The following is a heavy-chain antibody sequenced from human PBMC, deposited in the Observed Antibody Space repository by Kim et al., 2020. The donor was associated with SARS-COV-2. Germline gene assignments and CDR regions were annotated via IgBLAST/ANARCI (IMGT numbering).Heavy chain of an antibody. J-gene: IGHJ4*02. V-gene: IGHV4-59*01. CDR3: ARGGAYNWNSNFDY. CDR1: GGSISSYY. CDR2: IYYSGST. Sequence: SETLSLTCTVSGGSISSYYWSWIRQPPGKGLEWIGYIYYSGSTNYNPSLKSRVTISVDTSKNQFSLKLSSVTAADTAVYYCARGGAYNWNSNFDYWGQGTLVTVSS. D-gene: IGHD1-7*01.